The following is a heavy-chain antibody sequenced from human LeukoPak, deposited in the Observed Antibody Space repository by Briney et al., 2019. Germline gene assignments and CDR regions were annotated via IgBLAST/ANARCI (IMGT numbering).Heavy chain of an antibody. CDR3: ARGRSIAAAGTGDYFDY. D-gene: IGHD6-13*01. V-gene: IGHV3-48*02. J-gene: IGHJ4*02. Sequence: PGGSLRLSCAASGFTFSSYRMNWVRQAPGKGLEWVSYISSSSSTIYYADSVKGRFTISRDNAKNSLYLQMNSLRDEDTAVYYCARGRSIAAAGTGDYFDYWGQGTLVTVSS. CDR2: ISSSSSTI. CDR1: GFTFSSYR.